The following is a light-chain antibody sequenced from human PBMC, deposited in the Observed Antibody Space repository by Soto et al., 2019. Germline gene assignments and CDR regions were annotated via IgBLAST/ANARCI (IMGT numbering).Light chain of an antibody. CDR2: GAS. J-gene: IGKJ4*01. V-gene: IGKV1-12*01. CDR1: QDVSSW. CDR3: HKANSFPLA. Sequence: DIQMTQSPSSVSASVGDRVTITCWASQDVSSWLAWYQQKPRKVPQLLIYGASSLQSGVPSRFSGSGSGTDFSLTTSSLQAEDSATYYCHKANSFPLAFGGGTKVEIK.